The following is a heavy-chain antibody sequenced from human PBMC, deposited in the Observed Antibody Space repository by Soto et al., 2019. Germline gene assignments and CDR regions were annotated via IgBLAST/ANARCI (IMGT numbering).Heavy chain of an antibody. V-gene: IGHV4-31*03. CDR2: TYYSGST. D-gene: IGHD3-3*01. CDR1: GYSISSGGYY. CDR3: ARGGDVLRP. J-gene: IGHJ5*02. Sequence: QVQLQESGPGLVKPSQTLSLTCTVSGYSISSGGYYWSWIRQHPGKGLEWIGYTYYSGSTYYNPSLKNRLTISVDTSNNQFSLNLTSVTAADTAVYYCARGGDVLRPWGQGTLVTVSS.